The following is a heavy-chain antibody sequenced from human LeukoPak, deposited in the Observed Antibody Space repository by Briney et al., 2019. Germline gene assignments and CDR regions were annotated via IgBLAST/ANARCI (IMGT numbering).Heavy chain of an antibody. CDR2: IGHDGSKE. D-gene: IGHD5-12*01. CDR3: ARDRRYSGYGNLDY. CDR1: GFTFSSHG. J-gene: IGHJ4*02. V-gene: IGHV3-30*02. Sequence: GGSLRLSCAASGFTFSSHGVHWVRQAPGKGLEWVAFIGHDGSKEYYADSVKGRFTISRDNSKNMVFVQMNSLRAEDTALYYCARDRRYSGYGNLDYWGQGTLVTVSS.